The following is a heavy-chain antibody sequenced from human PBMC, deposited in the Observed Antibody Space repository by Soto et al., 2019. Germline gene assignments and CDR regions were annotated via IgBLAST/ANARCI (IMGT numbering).Heavy chain of an antibody. Sequence: GESLKISCKTSGFSFTNYWISWVRHVPGKGLEWMGNIDPVDSYVNYSPSFQGHVTFSVDTSISTAFLHWSSLQASDSATYFCARIESIARNWFDPWGQGTLVTVSS. CDR2: IDPVDSYV. J-gene: IGHJ5*02. D-gene: IGHD6-13*01. CDR3: ARIESIARNWFDP. CDR1: GFSFTNYW. V-gene: IGHV5-10-1*01.